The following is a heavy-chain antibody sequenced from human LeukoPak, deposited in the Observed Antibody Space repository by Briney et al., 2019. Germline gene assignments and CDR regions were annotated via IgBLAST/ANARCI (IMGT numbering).Heavy chain of an antibody. Sequence: GGSLRLSCAASGFTFSSNWMHWVRQAPGKGLVWVSRINEDGSTTSYADSVKGRFTISRDNAKNTLYLQMNSLRAEDTAVYYCARVSSGASPAGDYWGQGTLVTVSS. D-gene: IGHD6-19*01. V-gene: IGHV3-74*01. J-gene: IGHJ4*02. CDR3: ARVSSGASPAGDY. CDR1: GFTFSSNW. CDR2: INEDGSTT.